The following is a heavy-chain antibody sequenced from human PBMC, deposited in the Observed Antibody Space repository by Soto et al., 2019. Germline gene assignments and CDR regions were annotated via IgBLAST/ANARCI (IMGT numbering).Heavy chain of an antibody. CDR3: AKRGNAGYDSSGYFDY. J-gene: IGHJ4*02. D-gene: IGHD3-22*01. V-gene: IGHV3-23*01. CDR2: LSDSGGTT. Sequence: EVQLLESGGGLVQPGGSLRLSCAASGFTFATFAMSWVRQAPGKGLEWVSGLSDSGGTTYYADSVKGRFTISRDNSKNTLYLQMNSLRAEDTAVYYCAKRGNAGYDSSGYFDYWGQGTLVTVSS. CDR1: GFTFATFA.